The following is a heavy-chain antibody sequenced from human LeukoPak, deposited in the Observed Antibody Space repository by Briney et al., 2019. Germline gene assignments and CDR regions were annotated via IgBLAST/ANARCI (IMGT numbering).Heavy chain of an antibody. CDR1: GYSFNTYW. CDR2: IYPGGSDT. D-gene: IGHD2-15*01. Sequence: GESLKISCQGSGYSFNTYWIAWVRQMPGKGLEWMGIIYPGGSDTKYSPSFQGQITISANKSINTAYLRWSSLKASDTAMYYCARAYYCGGGSCKLGYWGQGTLVTVSS. V-gene: IGHV5-51*01. CDR3: ARAYYCGGGSCKLGY. J-gene: IGHJ4*02.